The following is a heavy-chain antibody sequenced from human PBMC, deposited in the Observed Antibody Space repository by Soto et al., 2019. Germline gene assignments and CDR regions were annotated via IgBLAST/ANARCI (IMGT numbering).Heavy chain of an antibody. D-gene: IGHD3-10*01. CDR2: MNQDGSNK. V-gene: IGHV3-7*01. CDR1: GFTFSNSW. Sequence: EVHLVESGGGLVQPGGSLRLSCAASGFTFSNSWMTWVRQAAGKGLEWVAKMNQDGSNKYHVDSVRGRFTISRDNARNSLYLQMNSLRAEDTAVYYCARDPGFGAIDYWGQGILVTVSS. J-gene: IGHJ4*02. CDR3: ARDPGFGAIDY.